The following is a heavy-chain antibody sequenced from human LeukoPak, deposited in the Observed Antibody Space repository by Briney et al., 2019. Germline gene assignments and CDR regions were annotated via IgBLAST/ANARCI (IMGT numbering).Heavy chain of an antibody. CDR2: INHSGYT. CDR1: GGSFSGYY. V-gene: IGHV4-34*01. CDR3: ARGRNYYETTGYYYYFDY. J-gene: IGHJ4*01. D-gene: IGHD3-22*01. Sequence: SETLSLTCAASGGSFSGYYWSWIRQPPGKGLEWTGEINHSGYTTYNPSLKSRVTMSVDMSKYQFSLKLSSVTAADTAVYYCARGRNYYETTGYYYYFDYWGQGTLVTVYS.